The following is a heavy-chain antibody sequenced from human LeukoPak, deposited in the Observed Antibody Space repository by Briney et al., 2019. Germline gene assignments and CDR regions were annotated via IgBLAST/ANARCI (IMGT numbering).Heavy chain of an antibody. CDR2: IEQGGSEK. CDR3: ARGWVADQYDSSGYYQRPAFDY. Sequence: GGSLGLSCAASGFTFTHYWMTWVRQAPGKGLEWVANIEQGGSEKYYVDSVKGRFTISRDNAKNSVYLQMNSLRAEDTAVYYCARGWVADQYDSSGYYQRPAFDYWGQGTLVTVSS. CDR1: GFTFTHYW. D-gene: IGHD3-22*01. J-gene: IGHJ4*02. V-gene: IGHV3-7*01.